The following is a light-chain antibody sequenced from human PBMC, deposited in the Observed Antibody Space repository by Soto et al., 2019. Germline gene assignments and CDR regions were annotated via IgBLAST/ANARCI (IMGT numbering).Light chain of an antibody. CDR2: EGN. J-gene: IGLJ2*01. CDR3: WSYAGSGTSV. CDR1: SSDIGSYKL. V-gene: IGLV2-23*01. Sequence: QSVLTQPASVSGSPGQSITISCTGSSSDIGSYKLVSWYQQHPGKAPKVIIYEGNKRPSGASNRFSGSKSGNTASLTISGLQAEDEADYYCWSYAGSGTSVFGGGTKLTVL.